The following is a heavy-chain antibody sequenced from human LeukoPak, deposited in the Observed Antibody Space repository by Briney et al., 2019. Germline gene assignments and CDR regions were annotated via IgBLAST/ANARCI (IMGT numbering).Heavy chain of an antibody. Sequence: GESLRLSCAASGCTFSNYGMHWVRQAPGTGMERVSGISVSGGSTYYADSVKDRFTISRDNSKNTLYLQMNSLRAEDTAVYYCANSEDIVVVPDANFDYWGQGTLVTVSS. J-gene: IGHJ4*02. CDR1: GCTFSNYG. V-gene: IGHV3-23*01. CDR3: ANSEDIVVVPDANFDY. D-gene: IGHD2-2*01. CDR2: ISVSGGST.